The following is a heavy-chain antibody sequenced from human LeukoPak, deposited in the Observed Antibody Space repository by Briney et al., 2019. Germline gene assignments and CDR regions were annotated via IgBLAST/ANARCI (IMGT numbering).Heavy chain of an antibody. D-gene: IGHD6-13*01. Sequence: PSETLSLTGTVSGGSISSYYWSWIRQPAGKGLEWIGRIYTSGSTNYNPSLKSRVTMSVDTSKNQFSLKLSSVTAADTAVYYCARDRQQLVPWYYYYMDVWGKGTTVTVSS. CDR1: GGSISSYY. V-gene: IGHV4-4*07. CDR3: ARDRQQLVPWYYYYMDV. J-gene: IGHJ6*03. CDR2: IYTSGST.